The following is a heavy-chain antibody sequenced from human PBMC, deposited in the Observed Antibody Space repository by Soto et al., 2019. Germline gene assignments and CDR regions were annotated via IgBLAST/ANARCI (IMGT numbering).Heavy chain of an antibody. CDR3: ARSLQMYYYDHIGVDY. CDR1: GYTFTSYG. Sequence: QVQLVQSGAEVKKPGASVKVSCKASGYTFTSYGISWVRQAPGQGLEWMGWISAYNGKTNYAQKLQGRVTMTTDTSTSTAYMELRSLRSDDTAVYYCARSLQMYYYDHIGVDYWGQGTLVTVSS. CDR2: ISAYNGKT. V-gene: IGHV1-18*01. J-gene: IGHJ4*02. D-gene: IGHD3-22*01.